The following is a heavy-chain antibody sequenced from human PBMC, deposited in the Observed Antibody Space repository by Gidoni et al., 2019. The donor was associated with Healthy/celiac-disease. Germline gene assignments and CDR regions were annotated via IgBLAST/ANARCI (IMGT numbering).Heavy chain of an antibody. CDR2: INHSGST. D-gene: IGHD6-13*01. Sequence: QVQLQQWGAGLLKPSETLSLTCAVYGGSFSGYYWRWLRQPPGKGLEWIGEINHSGSTNYNPSLKSRVTISVDTSKNQFSLKLSSVTAADTAVYYCARGKRAAIFDYWGQGTLVTVSS. J-gene: IGHJ4*02. CDR3: ARGKRAAIFDY. CDR1: GGSFSGYY. V-gene: IGHV4-34*01.